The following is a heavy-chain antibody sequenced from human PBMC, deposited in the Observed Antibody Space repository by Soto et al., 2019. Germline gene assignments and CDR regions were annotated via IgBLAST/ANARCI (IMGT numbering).Heavy chain of an antibody. CDR3: AKRGNYIDD. J-gene: IGHJ4*02. D-gene: IGHD1-1*01. CDR2: IGSSGDST. Sequence: GGSLRLSCAASGFNFRNYVMNWVRQAPGKGLEWVSTIGSSGDSTYYTDSVKGRFTISRDDSKNTLYLQMNSLRAEDTATYYCAKRGNYIDDWGQGTLVT. CDR1: GFNFRNYV. V-gene: IGHV3-23*01.